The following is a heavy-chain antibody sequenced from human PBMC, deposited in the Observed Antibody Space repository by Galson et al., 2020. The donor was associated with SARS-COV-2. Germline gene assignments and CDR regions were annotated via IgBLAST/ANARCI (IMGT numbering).Heavy chain of an antibody. D-gene: IGHD5-18*01. Sequence: SETLSLTCAVYGGSFSGYYWSWIRQPPGKGLEWIGEINHSGSTNYNPSLKSRVTISVDTSKNQFSLKLSSVTAADTAVYYCARGAVDTEAFDIWGQGTMVTVSS. CDR1: GGSFSGYY. CDR2: INHSGST. V-gene: IGHV4-34*01. CDR3: ARGAVDTEAFDI. J-gene: IGHJ3*02.